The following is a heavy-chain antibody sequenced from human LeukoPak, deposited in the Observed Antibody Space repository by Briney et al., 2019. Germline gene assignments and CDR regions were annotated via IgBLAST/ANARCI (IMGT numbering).Heavy chain of an antibody. D-gene: IGHD3-3*01. Sequence: ASVKVSCKASGYTFTGYYMQWVRQAPGQGLEWMGWINPNSGGTNYAQKFQGRVTMTRDTSISTAYMELSRLRSDDTAVYYCARSDCWSGYYTEDAFDIWGQGTMVTVSS. V-gene: IGHV1-2*02. CDR3: ARSDCWSGYYTEDAFDI. CDR2: INPNSGGT. CDR1: GYTFTGYY. J-gene: IGHJ3*02.